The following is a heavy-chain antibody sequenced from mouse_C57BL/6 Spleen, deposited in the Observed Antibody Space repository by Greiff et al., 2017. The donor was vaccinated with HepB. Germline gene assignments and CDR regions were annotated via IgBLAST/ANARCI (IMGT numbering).Heavy chain of an antibody. CDR3: ASSYYYAMDY. J-gene: IGHJ4*01. Sequence: EVQGVESGGGLVKPGGSLKLSCAASGFTFSDYGMHWVRQAPGKGLEWVAYISSGSSTIYYADTLKGRFTITRDNAKNTMYLQMTSLRSEDTAMYYCASSYYYAMDYWGQGTSVTVSS. CDR1: GFTFSDYG. V-gene: IGHV5-17*01. CDR2: ISSGSSTI.